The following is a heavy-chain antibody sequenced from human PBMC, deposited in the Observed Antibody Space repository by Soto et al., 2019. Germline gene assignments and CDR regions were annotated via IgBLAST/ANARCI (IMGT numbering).Heavy chain of an antibody. Sequence: PGGSLRLSCAASGFTFSSYAMSWVRQAPGKGLEWVSAISGSGGSTYYADSVKGRFTISRDNSKNTLNLKMNSLRAEDTAVKNYSNLLRVVGSGGYYYYGMDVWGQWTTVTVSS. CDR1: GFTFSSYA. V-gene: IGHV3-23*01. CDR3: SNLLRVVGSGGYYYYGMDV. J-gene: IGHJ6*02. CDR2: ISGSGGST. D-gene: IGHD3-10*01.